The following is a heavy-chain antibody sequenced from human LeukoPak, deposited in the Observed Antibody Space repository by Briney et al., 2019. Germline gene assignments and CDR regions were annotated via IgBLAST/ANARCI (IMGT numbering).Heavy chain of an antibody. V-gene: IGHV4-59*02. CDR2: IYYSGST. CDR3: ARVRAAVAHHYYYYYGMDV. Sequence: SETLSLTCTVSGGSVSSYYWSWIRQPPGKGLEWIGYIYYSGSTNYNPSLKSRVTISVDTSKNQFSLKLSSVTAADTAVYYCARVRAAVAHHYYYYYGMDVWGQGTTVTVSS. J-gene: IGHJ6*02. D-gene: IGHD6-19*01. CDR1: GGSVSSYY.